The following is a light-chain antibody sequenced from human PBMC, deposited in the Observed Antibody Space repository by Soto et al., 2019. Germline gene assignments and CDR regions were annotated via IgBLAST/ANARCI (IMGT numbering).Light chain of an antibody. V-gene: IGKV1-5*03. J-gene: IGKJ2*01. Sequence: DIQMTQSPSTLSASVGDRVTITCRASQSISGWLAWYQQKPGKAPKLLIYKASSRFSGSGSGTEFALTISSLQPDDFATYYCQQYSTCPRTFGQGTKLEI. CDR2: KA. CDR1: QSISGW. CDR3: QQYSTCPRT.